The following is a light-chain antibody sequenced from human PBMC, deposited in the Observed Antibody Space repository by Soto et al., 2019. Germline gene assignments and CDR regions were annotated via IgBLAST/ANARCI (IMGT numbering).Light chain of an antibody. Sequence: IPMTQSPSTLSASVGDRVTITCRASQSISNWLAWYQQKPGKAPRLLIYKASNLETGVPSRFSGSGSGIEFTITISSLQPDDLETYYCQQYGSSPLTFGGGTKVDIK. CDR3: QQYGSSPLT. V-gene: IGKV1-5*03. CDR1: QSISNW. J-gene: IGKJ4*01. CDR2: KAS.